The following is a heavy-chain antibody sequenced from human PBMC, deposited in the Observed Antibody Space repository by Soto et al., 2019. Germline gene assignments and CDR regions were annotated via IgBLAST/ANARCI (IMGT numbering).Heavy chain of an antibody. CDR1: GFIFSSYA. Sequence: GGSLRLSCATSGFIFSSYAMSWVREAPGKGLEWVSSISGSESSTYYADSVKGRFTISRDNSKKTLYLKMNSLRAEDTAVYYSAKTTVNVHSYHDLDLWGQGTTVTF. CDR3: AKTTVNVHSYHDLDL. CDR2: ISGSESST. J-gene: IGHJ6*02. D-gene: IGHD4-17*01. V-gene: IGHV3-23*01.